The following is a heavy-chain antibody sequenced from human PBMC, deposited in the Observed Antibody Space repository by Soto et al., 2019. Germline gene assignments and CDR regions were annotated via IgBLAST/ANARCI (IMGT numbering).Heavy chain of an antibody. CDR1: GLSITDSEMG. CDR2: IDSSGEK. Sequence: QVTLKESGPVLVKPTETLTLRCTVSGLSITDSEMGVSWIRQPPGQPLEWLAHIDSSGEKSYRTFLKSRLAISKDISKSQIVLTMTHMDPADTATYYCARRHLAVAVSPWFDPWGQGIPVTVSS. D-gene: IGHD6-19*01. CDR3: ARRHLAVAVSPWFDP. J-gene: IGHJ5*02. V-gene: IGHV2-26*01.